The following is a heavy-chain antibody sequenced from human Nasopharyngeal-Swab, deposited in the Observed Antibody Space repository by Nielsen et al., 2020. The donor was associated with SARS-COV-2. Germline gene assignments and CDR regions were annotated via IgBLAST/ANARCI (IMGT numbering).Heavy chain of an antibody. CDR2: VSGDGVTT. Sequence: VRQAPGKGLEYLSAVSGDGVTTHYADSLKGRFTISRDNSKNMVYLQLGSLTAEDMAVYFCARGTPGIPGVDYWGQGTLVTVSS. V-gene: IGHV3-64*02. D-gene: IGHD2-8*02. J-gene: IGHJ4*02. CDR3: ARGTPGIPGVDY.